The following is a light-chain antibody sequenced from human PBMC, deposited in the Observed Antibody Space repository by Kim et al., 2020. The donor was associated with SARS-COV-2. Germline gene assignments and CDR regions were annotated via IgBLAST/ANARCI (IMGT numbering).Light chain of an antibody. CDR1: QSVSSSY. CDR3: QQYTSSPLT. Sequence: SPGEIATFSCMASQSVSSSYLAWYQQKPGQAPRLLIYGTSSRATGIPDRFSGSGSGTDFTLTISRLEPEDSAVYYCQQYTSSPLTFGGGTKVDIK. V-gene: IGKV3-20*01. CDR2: GTS. J-gene: IGKJ4*01.